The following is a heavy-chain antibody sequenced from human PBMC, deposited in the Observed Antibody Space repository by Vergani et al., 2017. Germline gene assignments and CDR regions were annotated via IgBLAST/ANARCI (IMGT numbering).Heavy chain of an antibody. D-gene: IGHD2-2*01. CDR2: INPSGGST. CDR1: GYTFTSYY. Sequence: QVQLVQSGAEVKKPGASVKVSCKASGYTFTSYYMHWVRQAPGQGLEWKGIINPSGGSTSYAQKFQGRVTMTRDTSTSTVYMELSSLRSEDTAVYYCASTSLGYCSSTSWSDCMDVWGQGTTVTVSS. CDR3: ASTSLGYCSSTSWSDCMDV. J-gene: IGHJ6*02. V-gene: IGHV1-46*03.